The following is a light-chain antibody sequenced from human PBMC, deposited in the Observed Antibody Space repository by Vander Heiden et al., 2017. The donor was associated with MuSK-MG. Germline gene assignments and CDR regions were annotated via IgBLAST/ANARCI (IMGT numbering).Light chain of an antibody. CDR3: QAWDRSTAV. CDR1: NLGDKF. Sequence: SYELTQPPSVSVSPGQTASITCSGDNLGDKFACWYQQMPGQSPVLVIYQDSKRPSGIPERFSGSNSGNTATLTISGTQAVDEADYYCQAWDRSTAVFGGGTKLTVL. CDR2: QDS. V-gene: IGLV3-1*01. J-gene: IGLJ2*01.